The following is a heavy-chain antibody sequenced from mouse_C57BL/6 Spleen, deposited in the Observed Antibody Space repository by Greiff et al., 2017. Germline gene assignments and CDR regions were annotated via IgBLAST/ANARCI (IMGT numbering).Heavy chain of an antibody. CDR2: IYPGSGST. Sequence: VQLQQPGAELVKPGASVKMSCKASGYTFTSYWITWVKQRPGQGLEWIGDIYPGSGSTNYNEKFKSKATLTVDTSSSTAYMQLSSLTSEDSAVYYCASITTVVGYFDYWGQGTTRTVSS. CDR3: ASITTVVGYFDY. J-gene: IGHJ2*01. V-gene: IGHV1-55*01. D-gene: IGHD1-1*01. CDR1: GYTFTSYW.